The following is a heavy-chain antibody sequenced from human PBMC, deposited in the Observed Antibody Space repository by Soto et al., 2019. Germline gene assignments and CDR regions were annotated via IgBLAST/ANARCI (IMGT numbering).Heavy chain of an antibody. CDR3: ARALRGQICYWGGSHHYHLAV. CDR1: GGTFSSYT. Sequence: ASVKVSCKASGGTFSSYTISWVRQAPGQGLEWMGRIIPILGIANYAQKFQGRVTITADKSTSTAYMELSRLRSEDTAVYYCARALRGQICYWGGSHHYHLAVWGQGTTVPVSS. CDR2: IIPILGIA. D-gene: IGHD2-2*01. V-gene: IGHV1-69*02. J-gene: IGHJ6*02.